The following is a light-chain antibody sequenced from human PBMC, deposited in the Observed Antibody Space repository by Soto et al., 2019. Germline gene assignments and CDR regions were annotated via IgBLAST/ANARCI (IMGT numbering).Light chain of an antibody. CDR1: SSDVGTYDR. Sequence: ALTQPPSVSGSPGPSVTISCIGSSSDVGTYDRVSWYQAPPGTAPKLIIYEVHYRPSGVPDRFSGSKSGNSASLTISGLQAEDEADYYCSSYAASTTLLFGGGTKVTVL. V-gene: IGLV2-18*02. J-gene: IGLJ2*01. CDR2: EVH. CDR3: SSYAASTTLL.